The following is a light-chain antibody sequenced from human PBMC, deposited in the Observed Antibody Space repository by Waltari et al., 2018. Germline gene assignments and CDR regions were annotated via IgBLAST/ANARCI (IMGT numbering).Light chain of an antibody. CDR2: DVS. CDR1: SNDIGRYNF. CDR3: FSYAGSNSFA. V-gene: IGLV2-23*02. J-gene: IGLJ2*01. Sequence: QSALTQPAPVSGSPGQSITVSCIGTSNDIGRYNFFSWFQPHPGRAPKLMIYDVSERPLGVSNRFSGSKSGNTASLTISGLQAEDEADYYCFSYAGSNSFAFGGGTRVTVL.